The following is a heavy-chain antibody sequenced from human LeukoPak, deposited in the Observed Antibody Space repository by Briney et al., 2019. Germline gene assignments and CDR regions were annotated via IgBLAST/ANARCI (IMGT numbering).Heavy chain of an antibody. D-gene: IGHD1-26*01. V-gene: IGHV4-39*01. Sequence: SETLSLTCTVSGDSVSSSTYYWGWIRQPPGKGLEWIGGINYSGTTYYNPPLKSRVTISVDTSKNQFSLKLSSVTAADTAVYHCTSNTGSYVDFWGQGTLVTVSS. CDR3: TSNTGSYVDF. CDR2: INYSGTT. J-gene: IGHJ4*02. CDR1: GDSVSSSTYY.